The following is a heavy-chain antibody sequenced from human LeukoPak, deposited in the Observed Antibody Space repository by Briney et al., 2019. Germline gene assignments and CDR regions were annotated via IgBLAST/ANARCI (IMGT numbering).Heavy chain of an antibody. D-gene: IGHD2-21*01. J-gene: IGHJ4*02. CDR2: INSDGSST. Sequence: GGSLRLSCAASGFTFSSYWMYWVRQAPGKGLVWVSRINSDGSSTSYADSVKGRFTISRDNAKNTLYLQMNSLRAEDTAVYYCARGLLGTNTALDYWGQGTLVTVSS. V-gene: IGHV3-74*01. CDR1: GFTFSSYW. CDR3: ARGLLGTNTALDY.